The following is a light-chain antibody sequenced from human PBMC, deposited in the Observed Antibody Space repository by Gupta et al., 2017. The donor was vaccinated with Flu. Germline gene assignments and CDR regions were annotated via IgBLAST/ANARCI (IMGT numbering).Light chain of an antibody. CDR3: NSRDSSGNMGV. CDR2: GKN. Sequence: SSELTQDPAVSVALGQTVRITCQADSLRSHYARWYQQKPGQAPVLVTYGKNNRPSGLPDRFACSSPGNTAYSITTGAQAEDEADYYGNSRDSSGNMGVFGRGTKLTVL. J-gene: IGLJ3*02. CDR1: SLRSHY. V-gene: IGLV3-19*01.